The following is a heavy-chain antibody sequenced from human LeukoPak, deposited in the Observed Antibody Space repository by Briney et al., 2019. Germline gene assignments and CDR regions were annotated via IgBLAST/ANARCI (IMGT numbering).Heavy chain of an antibody. CDR2: INPSGGGT. J-gene: IGHJ6*03. V-gene: IGHV1-46*01. CDR1: GYTFTSYY. Sequence: ASVKVSCKASGYTFTSYYMHWVRQAPGQGLEWMGIINPSGGGTSYAQKFQGRVTMTRDMSTSTVYMELSSLRSEDTAVYYCARAGSYYYYYMDVWGKGTTVTVSS. CDR3: ARAGSYYYYYMDV.